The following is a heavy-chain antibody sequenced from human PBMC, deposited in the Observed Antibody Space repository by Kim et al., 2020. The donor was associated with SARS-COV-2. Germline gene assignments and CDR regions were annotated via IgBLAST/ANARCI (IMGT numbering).Heavy chain of an antibody. CDR2: MWYDGTNK. CDR1: GFTFSTSV. J-gene: IGHJ4*01. Sequence: GGSLRLSCVASGFTFSTSVMHWVRQAPGKGLEWVATMWYDGTNKYYGDPVKGRFTISRDNTKNTVDLQMNSLKVDDTAVYFCAKDLGLVVEGITANY. D-gene: IGHD2-15*01. CDR3: AKDLGLVVEGITANY. V-gene: IGHV3-33*03.